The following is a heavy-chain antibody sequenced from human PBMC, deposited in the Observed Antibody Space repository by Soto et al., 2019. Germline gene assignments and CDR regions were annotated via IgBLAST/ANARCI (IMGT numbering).Heavy chain of an antibody. CDR2: IYYSGST. J-gene: IGHJ6*02. D-gene: IGHD3-9*01. CDR1: GGSISSGDYY. CDR3: AQEADIIGMDV. V-gene: IGHV4-30-4*01. Sequence: SETLSLTCTVSGGSISSGDYYWSWIRQPPGKGLEWIGYIYYSGSTYYNPSLKSRVTISVDTSKNQFSLKLSSVTAADTAVYYCAQEADIIGMDVWGQGTTVTVSS.